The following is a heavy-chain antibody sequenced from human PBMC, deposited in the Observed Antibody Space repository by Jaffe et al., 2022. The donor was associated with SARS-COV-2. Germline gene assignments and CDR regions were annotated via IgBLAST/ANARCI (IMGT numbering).Heavy chain of an antibody. V-gene: IGHV3-30*02. Sequence: QVPLVESGGGVVQPGGSLRLSCVPSGASGFIFSASGMHWVRQAPGKDLEWVAFIQSDGAVDYHADSVRGRFTISRDNSKNTVYLQMHSLRAEDTAVYYCARDKGVSSLDYWGQGTLVTVSS. CDR2: IQSDGAVD. J-gene: IGHJ4*02. CDR3: ARDKGVSSLDY. CDR1: GASGFIFSASG.